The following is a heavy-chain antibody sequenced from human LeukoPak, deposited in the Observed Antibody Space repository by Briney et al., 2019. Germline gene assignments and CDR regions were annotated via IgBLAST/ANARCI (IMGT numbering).Heavy chain of an antibody. CDR2: ISSSSSYI. D-gene: IGHD3-22*01. J-gene: IGHJ4*02. Sequence: GGSLRLSCAASGFTFSSYSMNWVRQAPGKGPEWVSSISSSSSYIYYADSVKGRFTISRDNAKNSLYLQMNSLRAEDTAVYYCASSSYYYDSRGYPYWGQGTLVTVSS. V-gene: IGHV3-21*01. CDR3: ASSSYYYDSRGYPY. CDR1: GFTFSSYS.